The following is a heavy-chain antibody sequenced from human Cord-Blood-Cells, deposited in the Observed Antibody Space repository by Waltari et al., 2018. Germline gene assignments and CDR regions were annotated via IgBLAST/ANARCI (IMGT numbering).Heavy chain of an antibody. CDR1: GGSFSGYY. D-gene: IGHD2-2*01. CDR2: INHSGST. V-gene: IGHV4-34*01. Sequence: QVQLQQWGAGLLKPSETLSLTCAVYGGSFSGYYWSWIRPPPGKGLEWIGEINHSGSTNYNPSLKSRVTISVDTSKNQFSLKLSSVTAADTAVYYCATESVCSSTSCFYTGFDYWGQGTLVTVSS. CDR3: ATESVCSSTSCFYTGFDY. J-gene: IGHJ4*02.